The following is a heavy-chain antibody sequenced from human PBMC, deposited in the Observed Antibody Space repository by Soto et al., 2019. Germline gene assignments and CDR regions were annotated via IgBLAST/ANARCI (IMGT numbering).Heavy chain of an antibody. CDR1: GGSISSYY. J-gene: IGHJ4*02. Sequence: QVQLQESGPGLVKPSETLSLTCTVSGGSISSYYWSWLRQPPGKGLEWIGYIYYSGSTNYNPSLKSRVTISVDTSNNQFSLKLSSVTAADTAVDYGARRWGAAFDYWGQGTLVTVSS. CDR3: ARRWGAAFDY. D-gene: IGHD1-26*01. V-gene: IGHV4-59*08. CDR2: IYYSGST.